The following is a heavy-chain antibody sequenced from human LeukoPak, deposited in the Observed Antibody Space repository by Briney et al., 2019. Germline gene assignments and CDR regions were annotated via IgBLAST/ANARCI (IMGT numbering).Heavy chain of an antibody. Sequence: QSGGSLRLSCAASGFTISTYEMNWVRQAPGKGLEWISYISSSGATIYYADSVKGRFTVSRDNAKNSLFLQMNSLRAEDTAVYYCARDPPYYYVSTDDAFDLWGQGTMVTVSS. CDR1: GFTISTYE. D-gene: IGHD3-22*01. J-gene: IGHJ3*01. V-gene: IGHV3-48*03. CDR3: ARDPPYYYVSTDDAFDL. CDR2: ISSSGATI.